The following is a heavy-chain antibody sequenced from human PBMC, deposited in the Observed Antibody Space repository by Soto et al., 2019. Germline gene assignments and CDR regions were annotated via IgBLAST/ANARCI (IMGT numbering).Heavy chain of an antibody. V-gene: IGHV3-23*01. CDR2: ISGSGGST. D-gene: IGHD5-12*01. CDR3: AKDLRYSGYEYYFDY. Sequence: GGSLRLSCAASGFTFSSYAMSWVRQAPGKGLEWVSAISGSGGSTYYADSVKGRFTISRDNSKNTLYLQMNSLRAEDTAVYYCAKDLRYSGYEYYFDYWGQGTLVTVSS. CDR1: GFTFSSYA. J-gene: IGHJ4*02.